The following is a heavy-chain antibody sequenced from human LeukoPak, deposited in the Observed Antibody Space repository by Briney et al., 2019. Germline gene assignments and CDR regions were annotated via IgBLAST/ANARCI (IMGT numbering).Heavy chain of an antibody. J-gene: IGHJ4*02. CDR2: MNPNSGNT. V-gene: IGHV1-8*01. Sequence: GASVKVSCKASGYTFTSYDINWVRQATGQGLEWMGWMNPNSGNTGYAQKFQGRVTMTRNTSISTAYMELSSLRSEDTAVYYCARDHCSSTSCLLPGGDWGQGTLVTVSS. CDR3: ARDHCSSTSCLLPGGD. CDR1: GYTFTSYD. D-gene: IGHD2-2*01.